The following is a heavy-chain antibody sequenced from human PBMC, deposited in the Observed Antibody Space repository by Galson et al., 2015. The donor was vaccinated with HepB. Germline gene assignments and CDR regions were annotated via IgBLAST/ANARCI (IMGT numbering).Heavy chain of an antibody. CDR3: ARIRGWGDAFDM. CDR1: GFSLTTSGVR. Sequence: PALVKPTQTLTLTCTFSGFSLTTSGVRVGWIRQPPGKALEWVARIDWDDEKFYTPSLKARLTISKDPSKNQVVLKMTNMDPVDTATYYCARIRGWGDAFDMWGQGTRVTVSS. CDR2: IDWDDEK. J-gene: IGHJ3*02. D-gene: IGHD6-19*01. V-gene: IGHV2-70*04.